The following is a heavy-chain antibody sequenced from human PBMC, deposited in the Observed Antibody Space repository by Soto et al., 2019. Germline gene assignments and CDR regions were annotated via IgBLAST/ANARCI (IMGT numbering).Heavy chain of an antibody. Sequence: QVQLVQSGAEVKKPRASVKVSFKTSGYNFTSYGISWVREAPGQGIEWMGWISTNNGNTNYAQKLQGRVTMTTDTSTSTAYMELRSLRSDDTAVYYCARVSSGWYYWFDPWGQGTLVTVSS. J-gene: IGHJ5*02. CDR2: ISTNNGNT. V-gene: IGHV1-18*01. CDR1: GYNFTSYG. D-gene: IGHD6-19*01. CDR3: ARVSSGWYYWFDP.